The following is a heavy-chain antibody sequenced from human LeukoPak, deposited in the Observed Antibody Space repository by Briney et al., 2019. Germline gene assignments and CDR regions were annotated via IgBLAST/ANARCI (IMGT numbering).Heavy chain of an antibody. V-gene: IGHV4-31*03. J-gene: IGHJ4*02. D-gene: IGHD3-22*01. CDR2: IYYSGST. CDR1: GGSISSGGYY. Sequence: SETLSLTCTVSGGSISSGGYYWSWIRQHPGKGLEWIGYIYYSGSTYYNPSLKSRVTISVDTSKNQFSLKLSSVTAADTAVYYCARVAGYDSSGYIDYWGQGTLVTVSS. CDR3: ARVAGYDSSGYIDY.